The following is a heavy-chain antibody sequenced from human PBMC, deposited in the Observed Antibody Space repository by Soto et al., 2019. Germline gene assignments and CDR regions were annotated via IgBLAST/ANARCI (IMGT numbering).Heavy chain of an antibody. Sequence: QVQLVQSGAEVKKPGSSVKVSCKASGGTFSSYAISWVRQAPGQGLEWMGGIIPIFGTANYAQKFQGRVTITADESTSTAYMELSSLRSEDTAVYYCARGKGYSFPPGNYYYYGMDVWGQGTTVTVSS. CDR2: IIPIFGTA. CDR1: GGTFSSYA. V-gene: IGHV1-69*01. J-gene: IGHJ6*02. CDR3: ARGKGYSFPPGNYYYYGMDV. D-gene: IGHD5-18*01.